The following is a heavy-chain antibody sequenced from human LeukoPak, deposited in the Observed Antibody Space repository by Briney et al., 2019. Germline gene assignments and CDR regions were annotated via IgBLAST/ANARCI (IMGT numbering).Heavy chain of an antibody. J-gene: IGHJ4*02. Sequence: PGGSLRLSCAASGFNFGSYSMTWVRQAPGKGLEWVSVISADSATTFYADSVKGRFTISRDNSKNTLYLQMNSLRAEDTAVYYCAKTYYYGSGYDYWGQGTLVTVSS. CDR2: ISADSATT. CDR1: GFNFGSYS. CDR3: AKTYYYGSGYDY. D-gene: IGHD3-10*01. V-gene: IGHV3-23*01.